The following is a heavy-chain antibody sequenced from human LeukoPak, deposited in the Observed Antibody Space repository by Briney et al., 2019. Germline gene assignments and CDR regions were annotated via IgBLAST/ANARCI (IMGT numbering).Heavy chain of an antibody. CDR2: LSTSGST. J-gene: IGHJ4*02. D-gene: IGHD3-10*01. V-gene: IGHV4-4*07. CDR3: AANSADYNTLGSSYKV. CDR1: GGSISNYY. Sequence: PSETLSLTCTVSGGSISNYYWSWIRQPAERGLEWIGRLSTSGSTNYNPSLKSRVTMSVDTSKNHFSLKLSSVTAADTAVYYCAANSADYNTLGSSYKVWGQGTLVTVSS.